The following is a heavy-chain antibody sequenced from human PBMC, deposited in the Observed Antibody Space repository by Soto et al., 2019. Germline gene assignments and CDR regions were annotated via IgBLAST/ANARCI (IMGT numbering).Heavy chain of an antibody. CDR3: AKGGPQSITIFGVVPHYYYGMDV. D-gene: IGHD3-3*01. V-gene: IGHV3-30*18. J-gene: IGHJ6*02. CDR2: ISYDGSNK. CDR1: GFTFSSYG. Sequence: VQLVESGGGLVKPGGSLRLSCAASGFTFSSYGMHWVRQAPGKGLEWVAVISYDGSNKYYADSVKGRFTISRDNSKNTLYLQMNSLRAEDTAVYYCAKGGPQSITIFGVVPHYYYGMDVWGQGTTVTVSS.